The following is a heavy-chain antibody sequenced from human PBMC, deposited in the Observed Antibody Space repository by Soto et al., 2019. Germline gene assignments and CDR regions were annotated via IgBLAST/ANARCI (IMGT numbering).Heavy chain of an antibody. V-gene: IGHV3-74*01. CDR1: EFTFRSYW. CDR3: ARGAGDDTAMPRSFDY. CDR2: ISGDGSST. D-gene: IGHD5-18*01. Sequence: EVQLVDSGGGLVQPGGSLRLSCAASEFTFRSYWMHWVRQSPGKGLVWVSRISGDGSSTNYADSVKGRFTISRDNAKNTVYLQIDSLRAEDTAVYYCARGAGDDTAMPRSFDYWGQGTLVTVSS. J-gene: IGHJ4*02.